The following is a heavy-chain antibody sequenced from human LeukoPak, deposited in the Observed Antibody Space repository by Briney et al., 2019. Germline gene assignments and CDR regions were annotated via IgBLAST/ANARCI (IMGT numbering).Heavy chain of an antibody. D-gene: IGHD5-24*01. J-gene: IGHJ3*02. Sequence: PSETLSLTCAVYGGSFSGYYWSWIRQPPGKGLEWIGEINHSGSTNYNPSLKSRVTISVDTSKNQFSLKLSSVTAADTAVYYCARDGYNRGGNAFDIWGQGTMVTVSS. CDR1: GGSFSGYY. V-gene: IGHV4-34*01. CDR3: ARDGYNRGGNAFDI. CDR2: INHSGST.